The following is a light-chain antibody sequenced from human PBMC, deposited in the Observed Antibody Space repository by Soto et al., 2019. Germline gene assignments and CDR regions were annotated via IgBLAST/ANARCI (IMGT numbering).Light chain of an antibody. CDR1: QSVSSSY. CDR2: GAS. CDR3: QQYGISLT. V-gene: IGKV3-20*01. Sequence: EIVLTQSPGTLSLSPGERATLSCRASQSVSSSYLAWYQQTPGQAPRLLIYGASSRATGIPDRFRGSGSGPDFTITIRRLKPEDFAVYYCQQYGISLTCGQGTKLEIK. J-gene: IGKJ2*01.